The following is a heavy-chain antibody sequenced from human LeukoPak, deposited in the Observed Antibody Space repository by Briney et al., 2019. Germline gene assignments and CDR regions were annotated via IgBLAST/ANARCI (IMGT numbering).Heavy chain of an antibody. Sequence: SETPSLTCAVYGGSFSGYYWRWLRQPPGKGLEGIGEINHSGSTNYNPSLKSRVTISVDTSKNQFSLKLSSVTAADTAVYYCASSIAAAGVSDVWGKGTTVTVSS. D-gene: IGHD6-13*01. CDR3: ASSIAAAGVSDV. J-gene: IGHJ6*04. V-gene: IGHV4-34*01. CDR2: INHSGST. CDR1: GGSFSGYY.